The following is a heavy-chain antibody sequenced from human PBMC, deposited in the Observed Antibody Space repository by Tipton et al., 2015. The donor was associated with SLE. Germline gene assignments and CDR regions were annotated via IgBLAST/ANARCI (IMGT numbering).Heavy chain of an antibody. J-gene: IGHJ4*02. D-gene: IGHD3-3*01. Sequence: TLSLTCTVSGGSITGSYWSWIRLPPGKGLEWIGYIYYSGTTNYNPSLKSRVTMSVDTSKNQFSLKLSSVTAADTAVYYCARGWDYDFWSGYADYWGQGTLVTVSS. CDR2: IYYSGTT. CDR1: GGSITGSY. CDR3: ARGWDYDFWSGYADY. V-gene: IGHV4-59*12.